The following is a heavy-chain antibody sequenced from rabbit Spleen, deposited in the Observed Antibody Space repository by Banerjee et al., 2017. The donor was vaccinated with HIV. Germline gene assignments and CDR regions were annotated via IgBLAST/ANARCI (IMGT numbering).Heavy chain of an antibody. CDR2: INVVTGKA. V-gene: IGHV1S40*01. CDR3: ARDLAGYVGFGYISYLDL. CDR1: GFSFSNKAV. D-gene: IGHD4-2*01. J-gene: IGHJ4*01. Sequence: QSLEESGGGLVKPEGSLKLSCTASGFSFSNKAVMCWVRQAPGKGLEWIACINVVTGKAVYASWAKGRFTFSKTSSTTVTLQMTSLTAADTATYFCARDLAGYVGFGYISYLDLWGPGTLVTVS.